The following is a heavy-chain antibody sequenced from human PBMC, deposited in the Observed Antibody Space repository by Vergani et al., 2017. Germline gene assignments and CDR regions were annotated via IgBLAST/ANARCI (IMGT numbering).Heavy chain of an antibody. CDR2: VYHTGST. CDR1: GAAIKDFY. V-gene: IGHV4-59*01. J-gene: IGHJ4*02. CDR3: AREPPLTGFFDY. Sequence: QVQLPESGPGLVKPSETLSLTCTVSGAAIKDFYWSWFRQPPGKGLEWIGYVYHTGSTTYNPSLKSRVTISVDTSNNQFSLRMTSLTAADTAIYYCAREPPLTGFFDYWGQGTLVTVSS. D-gene: IGHD3-9*01.